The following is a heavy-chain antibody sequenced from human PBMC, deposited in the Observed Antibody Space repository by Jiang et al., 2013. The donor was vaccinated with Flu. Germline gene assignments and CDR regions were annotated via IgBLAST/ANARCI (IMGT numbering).Heavy chain of an antibody. Sequence: VQLLESGGGVVQPGRSLRLSCAASGFTFSSYAMHWVRQAPGKGLEWVAVISYDGSNKYYADSVKGRFTISRDNSKNMLYLQINSLRAEDTAVYYCARGPDSGYGGFDPWGQGTLVTVSS. J-gene: IGHJ5*02. CDR1: GFTFSSYA. D-gene: IGHD5-12*01. CDR3: ARGPDSGYGGFDP. CDR2: ISYDGSNK. V-gene: IGHV3-30-3*01.